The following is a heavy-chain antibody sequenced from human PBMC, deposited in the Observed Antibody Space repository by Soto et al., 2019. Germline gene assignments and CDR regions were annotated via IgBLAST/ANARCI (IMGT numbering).Heavy chain of an antibody. D-gene: IGHD2-8*02. CDR1: VLRFNTYA. CDR2: ISSSGGST. Sequence: PAGSLGLSGAASVLRFNTYAVNWVRQAPGKGLEWVSAISSSGGSTYYADSVKGRFTISRDNSKNTLYLQMNSLRAEDTAVYYCAHAGATDYWGQGTLVTVSS. J-gene: IGHJ4*02. V-gene: IGHV3-23*01. CDR3: AHAGATDY.